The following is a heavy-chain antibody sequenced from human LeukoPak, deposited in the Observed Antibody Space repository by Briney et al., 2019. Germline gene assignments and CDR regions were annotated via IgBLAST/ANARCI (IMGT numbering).Heavy chain of an antibody. V-gene: IGHV3-30*04. CDR1: GFTFSTYA. CDR3: AKDAGRVGTLDY. CDR2: ISYDGSSK. J-gene: IGHJ4*02. D-gene: IGHD4-23*01. Sequence: PGGSLRLSCAASGFTFSTYAMHWVRQAPGKGLEWVAVISYDGSSKYYADSVKGRFTISRDNSKNTLYLQMNSLRAEDTAVYYCAKDAGRVGTLDYWGQGTLVTVSS.